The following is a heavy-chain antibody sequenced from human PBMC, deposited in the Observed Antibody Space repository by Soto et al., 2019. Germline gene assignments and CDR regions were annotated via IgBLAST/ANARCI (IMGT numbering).Heavy chain of an antibody. CDR1: GFTFSSYG. D-gene: IGHD3-10*01. V-gene: IGHV3-33*01. CDR3: ARDKGLGSRHYYYYMDV. J-gene: IGHJ6*03. CDR2: IWYDGSNK. Sequence: QVQLVESGGGVVQPGRSLRLSCAASGFTFSSYGMHWVRQAPGKGLEWVAVIWYDGSNKYYADSVKGRFTISRDNSKNQLYLQMNSLGAEETAVYYCARDKGLGSRHYYYYMDVWGKGTTVTVSS.